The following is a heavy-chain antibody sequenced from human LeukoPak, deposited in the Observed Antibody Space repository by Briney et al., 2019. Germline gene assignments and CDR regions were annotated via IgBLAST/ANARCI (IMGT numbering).Heavy chain of an antibody. CDR1: GGSISSGDYY. V-gene: IGHV4-30-4*08. D-gene: IGHD2-2*01. Sequence: PSETLSLTCTDSGGSISSGDYYWSWIRQPPGKGLKWIGYIYYSGSTYYNPSLKSRVTISVDTSKNQFSLKLSSVTAADTAVYYCARSFVVPAAIFDYWGQGTLVTVSS. CDR3: ARSFVVPAAIFDY. CDR2: IYYSGST. J-gene: IGHJ4*02.